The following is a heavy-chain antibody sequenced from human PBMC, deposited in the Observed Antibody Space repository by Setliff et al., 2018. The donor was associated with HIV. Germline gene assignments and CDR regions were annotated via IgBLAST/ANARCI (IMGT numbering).Heavy chain of an antibody. CDR3: AVGTGGPVIVVYCFDF. CDR2: IYYGGST. V-gene: IGHV4-39*01. CDR1: GGSINRPTHH. J-gene: IGHJ4*02. D-gene: IGHD3-22*01. Sequence: PSETLSLTCNVSGGSINRPTHHWGWVRQLPGKGLEWLGNIYYGGSTSYNPSLKGRVTISSDTSKNRFSLRLTSVTAADTAVYYFAVGTGGPVIVVYCFDFWGPGTLVTV.